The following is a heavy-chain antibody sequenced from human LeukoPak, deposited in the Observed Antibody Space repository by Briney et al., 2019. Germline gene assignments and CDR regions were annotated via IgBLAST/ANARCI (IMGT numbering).Heavy chain of an antibody. CDR3: GYSSGWYYFDY. V-gene: IGHV1-2*02. D-gene: IGHD6-19*01. CDR2: IDPNSGGT. CDR1: GYTFTGYY. J-gene: IGHJ4*02. Sequence: GASVKVSCKASGYTFTGYYMHWVRQAPGQGLEWMGWIDPNSGGTNYAQKFQGRVTMTRDTSISTAYMELSRLRSDDTAVYYCGYSSGWYYFDYWGQGTLVTVSS.